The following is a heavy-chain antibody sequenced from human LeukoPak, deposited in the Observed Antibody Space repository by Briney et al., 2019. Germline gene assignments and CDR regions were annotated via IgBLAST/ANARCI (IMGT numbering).Heavy chain of an antibody. D-gene: IGHD3-22*01. CDR1: GFTFSSHG. J-gene: IGHJ4*02. CDR2: ISSDGGDK. CDR3: ARWANYYDSSGYY. V-gene: IGHV3-30*03. Sequence: PGGSLRLSCAASGFTFSSHGMHWVRQAPGKGLEWVALISSDGGDKYYADSVKGRFTISRDNSKNTLYLQMNSLRAEDTAVYYCARWANYYDSSGYYWGQGTLVTVSS.